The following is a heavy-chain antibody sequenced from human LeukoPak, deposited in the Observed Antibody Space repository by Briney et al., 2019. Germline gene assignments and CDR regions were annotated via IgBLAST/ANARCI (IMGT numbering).Heavy chain of an antibody. CDR3: AREREESGAWYERPHFDY. J-gene: IGHJ4*02. CDR2: INHSGST. Sequence: PSETLSLTCAVYGGSFSGYYRAWIRQSPGEGLEWIGQINHSGSTNYNPSLKSRVTISVDTSKNQFSLKVRSVTAADTALYYCAREREESGAWYERPHFDYWGRGALVTVSS. V-gene: IGHV4-34*01. CDR1: GGSFSGYY. D-gene: IGHD6-19*01.